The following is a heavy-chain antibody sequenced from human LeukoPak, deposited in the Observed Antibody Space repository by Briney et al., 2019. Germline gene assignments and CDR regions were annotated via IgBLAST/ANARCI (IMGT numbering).Heavy chain of an antibody. Sequence: ASVKVSCKASGYTFTSYGISWVRQAPGQGLEWMGWISACNGNTNYAQKLQGRVTMTTDTSTSTAYMELRSLRSDDTAVYYCARQRVRSADLLLWFGELFGYFDYWGQGTLVTVSS. CDR1: GYTFTSYG. J-gene: IGHJ4*02. CDR3: ARQRVRSADLLLWFGELFGYFDY. V-gene: IGHV1-18*01. D-gene: IGHD3-10*01. CDR2: ISACNGNT.